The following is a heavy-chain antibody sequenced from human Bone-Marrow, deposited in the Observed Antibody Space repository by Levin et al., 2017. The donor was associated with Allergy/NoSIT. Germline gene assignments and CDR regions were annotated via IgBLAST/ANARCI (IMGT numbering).Heavy chain of an antibody. Sequence: LSLTCAASGFTFSSYWMHWVRQAPGKGPVWVSRINSDGSSTTYADSVKGRFTISRDNAKNTVFLQMNSLRAEDTAVYYCARNREGDCSGGSCLNWFDPWGQGTLVTVSS. CDR1: GFTFSSYW. V-gene: IGHV3-74*01. CDR2: INSDGSST. D-gene: IGHD2-15*01. CDR3: ARNREGDCSGGSCLNWFDP. J-gene: IGHJ5*02.